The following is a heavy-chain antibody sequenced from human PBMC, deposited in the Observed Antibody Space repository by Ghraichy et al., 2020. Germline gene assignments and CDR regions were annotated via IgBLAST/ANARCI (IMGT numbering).Heavy chain of an antibody. CDR2: IYYSGST. CDR1: GGSISTYY. CDR3: ARRGRVLSYFAIDV. J-gene: IGHJ6*02. D-gene: IGHD3-10*01. V-gene: IGHV4-59*01. Sequence: SQTLSLTCTISGGSISTYYWSWIRQPPGKGLEWIGNIYYSGSTNYSPSLKSRVTISVDTSKNQFSLKLSSVTAADTAVYYCARRGRVLSYFAIDVWGQGTTVTVSS.